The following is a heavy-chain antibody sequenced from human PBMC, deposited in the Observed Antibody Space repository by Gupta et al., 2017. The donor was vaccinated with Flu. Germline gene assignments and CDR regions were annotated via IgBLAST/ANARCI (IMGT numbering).Heavy chain of an antibody. CDR2: VDNDGSGT. D-gene: IGHD2-8*01. CDR1: GFTFSNYW. J-gene: IGHJ4*02. CDR3: ATVCEY. Sequence: EVQLVQSGGGLVQTGGSLRLSCAASGFTFSNYWMHWVRQVPGKGLVWVSRVDNDGSGTNYADSVKGRFTISRDNAKNTLYLQMNSLRAEDTAVYYCATVCEYWGQGTLVTVSS. V-gene: IGHV3-74*01.